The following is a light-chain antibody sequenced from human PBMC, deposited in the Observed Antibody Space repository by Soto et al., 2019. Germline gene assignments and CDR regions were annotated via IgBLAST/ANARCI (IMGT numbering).Light chain of an antibody. CDR1: QTISNY. V-gene: IGKV1-39*01. CDR2: AAS. CDR3: QQTYSTPPYT. Sequence: DIQMTQSPFSLSASVGDRVTITCRASQTISNYLNWYQQKPGKAPKLLIYAASSLQSGVPSRFSGSGYGTDFTLSISSLQPEDFATYFCQQTYSTPPYTFGQGTKLEIK. J-gene: IGKJ2*01.